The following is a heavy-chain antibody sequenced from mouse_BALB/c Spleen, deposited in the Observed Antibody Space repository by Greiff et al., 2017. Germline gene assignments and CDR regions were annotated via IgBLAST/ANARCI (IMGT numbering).Heavy chain of an antibody. Sequence: QVQLQQPGAELVRPGASVKLSCKASGYTFTSYWINWVKQRPGQGLEWIGNIYPSDSYTNYNQKFKDKATLTVDKSSSTAYMQLSSPTSEDSAVYYCTREGGYDGYSFAYWGQGTLVTVSA. CDR2: IYPSDSYT. V-gene: IGHV1-69*02. CDR3: TREGGYDGYSFAY. J-gene: IGHJ3*01. CDR1: GYTFTSYW. D-gene: IGHD2-3*01.